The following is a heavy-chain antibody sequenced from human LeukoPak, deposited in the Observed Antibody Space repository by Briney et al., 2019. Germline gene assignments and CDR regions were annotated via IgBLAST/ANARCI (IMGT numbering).Heavy chain of an antibody. J-gene: IGHJ4*02. D-gene: IGHD5-12*01. CDR3: ARQVDIPMALPDY. V-gene: IGHV1-18*01. CDR2: ISAYNGNT. CDR1: GYTFTTYG. Sequence: ASVKVSCKAYGYTFTTYGITWVRQAPGQGLEWMGWISAYNGNTNYAQKLQGRVTMTTETSTSTAYMELRSPRSDDTAIYYCARQVDIPMALPDYWGQGTLVTVSS.